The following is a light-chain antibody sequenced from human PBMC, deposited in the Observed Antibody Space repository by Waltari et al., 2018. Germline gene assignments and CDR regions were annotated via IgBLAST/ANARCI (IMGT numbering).Light chain of an antibody. CDR2: DNN. CDR1: ISNIGNYY. Sequence: QSVLTQPPSVSAAPGQKVTISCSGSISNIGNYYVSWYHQLPGAAPKLLIYDNNKRPSGIPYRSSASKSGTSATLGITGLQIGDEADYYCATWDNTLSEVVFGGGTKLTVL. V-gene: IGLV1-51*01. CDR3: ATWDNTLSEVV. J-gene: IGLJ2*01.